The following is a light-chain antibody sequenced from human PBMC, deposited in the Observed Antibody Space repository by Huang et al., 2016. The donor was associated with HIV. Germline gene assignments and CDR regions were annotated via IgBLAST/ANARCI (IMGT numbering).Light chain of an antibody. Sequence: EIVMTQSPATLSVSPGARATLSCRASQSVSTNLAWYQPKPGQAPMLLIYDASTRSTGVPASFSGSGAGTDFTLTISSLQSEDFAVYYCQQYNNWLALTFGGGTKVEIK. V-gene: IGKV3-15*01. CDR1: QSVSTN. J-gene: IGKJ4*01. CDR2: DAS. CDR3: QQYNNWLALT.